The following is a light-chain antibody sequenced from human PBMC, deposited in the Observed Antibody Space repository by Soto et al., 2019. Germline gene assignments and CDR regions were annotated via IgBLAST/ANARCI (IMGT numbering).Light chain of an antibody. J-gene: IGLJ2*01. CDR3: CSYAGSNTVI. Sequence: QSALTQPASVSESPGQSITISCTGSSTDVGTHNLVSWYQQHPGKAPKLIIYEATKRPSGVPNRFSGSKSGNTASLTISGLQTEDEADYCCCSYAGSNTVIFGAGTKLTVL. CDR2: EAT. V-gene: IGLV2-23*01. CDR1: STDVGTHNL.